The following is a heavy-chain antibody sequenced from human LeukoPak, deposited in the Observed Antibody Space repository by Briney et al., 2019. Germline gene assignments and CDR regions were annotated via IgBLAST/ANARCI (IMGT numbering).Heavy chain of an antibody. CDR1: GYTLTELS. CDR2: FDPEDGET. J-gene: IGHJ5*02. CDR3: ARGGYSSGWYDDQNWFDP. V-gene: IGHV1-24*01. Sequence: ASVKVSCKVSGYTLTELSMHWVRQAPGRGLEWMGGFDPEDGETIYAQKFQGRVTMTEDTSTDTAYMELSSLRSEDTAVYYCARGGYSSGWYDDQNWFDPWGQGTLVTVSS. D-gene: IGHD6-19*01.